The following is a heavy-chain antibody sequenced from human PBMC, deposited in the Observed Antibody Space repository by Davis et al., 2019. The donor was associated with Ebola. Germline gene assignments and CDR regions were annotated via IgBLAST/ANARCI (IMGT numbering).Heavy chain of an antibody. J-gene: IGHJ4*02. CDR3: TTTTVTVDY. D-gene: IGHD4-17*01. CDR2: IRSKANSYAT. CDR1: GFTFSGSA. V-gene: IGHV3-73*01. Sequence: GSLRLSCAASGFTFSGSAMHWVRQASGKGLEWVGRIRSKANSYATAYAASVEGRFTISRDDSKNTAYLQMNSLKTEDTAVYYCTTTTVTVDYWGQGTLVTVSS.